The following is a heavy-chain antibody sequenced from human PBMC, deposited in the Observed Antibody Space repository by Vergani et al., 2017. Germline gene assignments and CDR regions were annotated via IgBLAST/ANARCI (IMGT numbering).Heavy chain of an antibody. CDR3: ATKSWGTPGWQIGYFRE. V-gene: IGHV3-30*03. CDR2: ISYDGTQK. J-gene: IGHJ1*01. Sequence: QVHLVESGGGVVQPGRSLRLACVVSGFTSSYYGMHWVRQAPGKGLEWVAVISYDGTQKYYADSVKGRFTISRDNSKSTLYLQMNSLRTEDTGVYYWATKSWGTPGWQIGYFREWGQGNLVTGSS. CDR1: GFTSSYYG. D-gene: IGHD1-1*01.